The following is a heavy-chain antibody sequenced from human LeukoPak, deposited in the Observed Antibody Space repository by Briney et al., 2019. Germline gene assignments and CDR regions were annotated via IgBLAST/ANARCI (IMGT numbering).Heavy chain of an antibody. CDR1: GFTVSSNY. V-gene: IGHV3-53*01. D-gene: IGHD3-3*01. Sequence: RGSLRLSCAASGFTVSSNYMSWVRQAPGKGLEWVSVIYSGGSTYYADSVKGRFTISRDNSKNTLYLQMNSLGAEDTAVYYCARSPLIDFWSGYFDYWGQGTLVTVSS. CDR2: IYSGGST. J-gene: IGHJ4*02. CDR3: ARSPLIDFWSGYFDY.